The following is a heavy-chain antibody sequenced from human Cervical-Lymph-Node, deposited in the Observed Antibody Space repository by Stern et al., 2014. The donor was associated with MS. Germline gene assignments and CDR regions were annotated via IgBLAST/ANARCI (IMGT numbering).Heavy chain of an antibody. CDR3: VHLTAVYCGFSYGSFDS. Sequence: QVTLKESGPMLVKPTQTLTLTCTISGFSLSTSGVGVGWVRQPPGKALEWLTLIYWNDDKRYSPSLKSRLTITKDTSKNQVVLSMTSVDPIDTATYYCVHLTAVYCGFSYGSFDSWGQGTQVTVSS. J-gene: IGHJ4*02. CDR1: GFSLSTSGVG. D-gene: IGHD5-18*01. CDR2: IYWNDDK. V-gene: IGHV2-5*01.